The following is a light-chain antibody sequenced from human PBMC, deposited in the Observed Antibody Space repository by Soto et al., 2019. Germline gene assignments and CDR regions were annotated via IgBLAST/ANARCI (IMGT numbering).Light chain of an antibody. V-gene: IGKV1-5*03. CDR2: KAS. CDR3: QQYNSYSVT. Sequence: DIQMTQSPSTLSASVGDRVTITCRASQSISSWLAWCQQKPGKAPKLLIYKASSLESGVPSRFSGSGSGTEFTLTISSLQPDDFATYYCQQYNSYSVTFGQGTKVEIK. J-gene: IGKJ1*01. CDR1: QSISSW.